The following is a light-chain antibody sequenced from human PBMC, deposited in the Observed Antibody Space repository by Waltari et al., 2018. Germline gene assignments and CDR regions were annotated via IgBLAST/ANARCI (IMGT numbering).Light chain of an antibody. J-gene: IGLJ3*02. CDR1: SSDVGDSNY. CDR2: EVS. CDR3: SSYTSSSTRV. Sequence: QSALTQPASVSGSPGPSITISCTGTSSDVGDSNYVSWYQQHPGKAPKRMIYEVSNRPSGVSNRFSGSKSGNTASLTISGLQAEDEADYYCSSYTSSSTRVFGGGTKLTVL. V-gene: IGLV2-14*01.